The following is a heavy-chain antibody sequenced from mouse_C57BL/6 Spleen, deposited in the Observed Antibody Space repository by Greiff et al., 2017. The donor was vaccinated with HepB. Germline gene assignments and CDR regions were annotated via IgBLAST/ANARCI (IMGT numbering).Heavy chain of an antibody. CDR3: ARSSGYWFAY. Sequence: QVQLQQSEAELVRPGASVKLSCKASGYTFTDYYINWVKQRPGQGLEWIARIYPGSGNTYYNEKFKGKATLTAEKSSSTAYMQLSSLTSEDSAVYFCARSSGYWFAYWGQGTLVTVSA. CDR1: GYTFTDYY. J-gene: IGHJ3*01. CDR2: IYPGSGNT. V-gene: IGHV1-76*01. D-gene: IGHD3-2*02.